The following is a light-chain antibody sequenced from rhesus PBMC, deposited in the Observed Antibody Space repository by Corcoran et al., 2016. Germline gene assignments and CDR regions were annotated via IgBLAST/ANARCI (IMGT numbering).Light chain of an antibody. V-gene: IGKV1-41*01. CDR3: QPCKNYLSA. Sequence: DIQMTQSPSSPSASVGDRATITCRASQTISNYLSWYQQKPGKAPKLLIHAASSLQSGVPSRLNWSGSGTDFTLTISRLQPEDFATYYCQPCKNYLSAFGGGTKVELK. J-gene: IGKJ4*01. CDR1: QTISNY. CDR2: AAS.